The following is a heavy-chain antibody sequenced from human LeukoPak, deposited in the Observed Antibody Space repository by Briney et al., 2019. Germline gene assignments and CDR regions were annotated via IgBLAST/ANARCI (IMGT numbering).Heavy chain of an antibody. CDR1: GYTFTRYG. Sequence: GASVKVSCKTSGYTFTRYGISWVRQAPGQGLEWMGWINGYNGNTKYEQKLQGRVTLTTDTSTSTADMELRSLRSDDTAVYYCARVGCSGGSCYSSADFWGQGTLVTVSS. V-gene: IGHV1-18*01. CDR3: ARVGCSGGSCYSSADF. D-gene: IGHD2-15*01. J-gene: IGHJ4*02. CDR2: INGYNGNT.